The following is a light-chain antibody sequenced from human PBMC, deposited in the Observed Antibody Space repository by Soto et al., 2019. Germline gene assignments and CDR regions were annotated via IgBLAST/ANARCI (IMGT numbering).Light chain of an antibody. CDR2: STS. J-gene: IGKJ1*01. Sequence: FVLTQSPGTLSLSPGGRATLSCRASQSINSHYLAWYQQRVGQAPRLLIHSTSSRATGIPDRFSGSGSGTDFTLTISRLEPEDFAVYYCHQYDWGTFGQGTKVDIK. CDR3: HQYDWGT. CDR1: QSINSHY. V-gene: IGKV3-20*01.